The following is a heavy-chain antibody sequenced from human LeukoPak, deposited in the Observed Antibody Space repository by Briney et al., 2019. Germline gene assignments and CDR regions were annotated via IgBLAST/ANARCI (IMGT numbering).Heavy chain of an antibody. CDR1: GFTFSSYG. Sequence: GGSLRLSCAASGFTFSSYGMHWVRQAPGKGLEWVAVISYDGSNKYYADSVKGRFTISRDNSKNTLYLQMNSLRAEDTAVYYCAKEGGQWLDWFDPWGQGTLVTVSS. D-gene: IGHD6-19*01. V-gene: IGHV3-30*18. J-gene: IGHJ5*02. CDR2: ISYDGSNK. CDR3: AKEGGQWLDWFDP.